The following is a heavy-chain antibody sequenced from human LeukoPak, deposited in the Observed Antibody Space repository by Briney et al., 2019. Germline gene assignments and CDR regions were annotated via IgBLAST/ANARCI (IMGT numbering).Heavy chain of an antibody. CDR3: ARGRRVGPPYSRERAVDY. D-gene: IGHD6-13*01. Sequence: ASVKVSCKATGYTFTSYDINWVRQATGQGLEWMGWMNPNSGNTGYAQKFQGRVTMTRNTSISTAYMELSSLSSEDTAVYYCARGRRVGPPYSRERAVDYWGQGTLVTVSS. J-gene: IGHJ4*02. CDR1: GYTFTSYD. V-gene: IGHV1-8*01. CDR2: MNPNSGNT.